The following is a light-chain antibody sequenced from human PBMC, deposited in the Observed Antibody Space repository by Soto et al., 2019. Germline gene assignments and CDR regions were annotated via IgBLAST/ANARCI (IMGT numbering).Light chain of an antibody. CDR3: ATWDDTLNGRV. V-gene: IGLV1-44*01. Sequence: QSVLTPPPSASGTPGQRVTISCSGSSSNIGSNSVNWYHQVAGTAPKLLIHSDNQRPSGVPDRYSGSKSGTSASLAISGLQSGDEADYYCATWDDTLNGRVFGGGTKVTVL. CDR1: SSNIGSNS. CDR2: SDN. J-gene: IGLJ3*02.